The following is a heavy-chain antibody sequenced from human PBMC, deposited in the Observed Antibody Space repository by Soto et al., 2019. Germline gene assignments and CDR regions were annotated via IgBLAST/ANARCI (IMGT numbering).Heavy chain of an antibody. J-gene: IGHJ4*02. V-gene: IGHV3-30*03. CDR1: GFTFSSYG. CDR2: ISYDGSNK. Sequence: GGSLRLSCAASGFTFSSYGMHWVRQAPGKGLEWVAVISYDGSNKYYADSVKGRFTISRDNSKNTLYLQMNSLRAEDTAVYYCAGLVAVAGEFDYWGQATLVTVSS. CDR3: AGLVAVAGEFDY. D-gene: IGHD6-19*01.